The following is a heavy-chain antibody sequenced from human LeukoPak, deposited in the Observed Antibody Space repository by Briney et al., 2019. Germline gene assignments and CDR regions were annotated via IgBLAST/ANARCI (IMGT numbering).Heavy chain of an antibody. J-gene: IGHJ4*02. CDR2: ICNTGTT. V-gene: IGHV4-59*01. CDR3: ARSDYTIRLDS. CDR1: GGSIGNYY. Sequence: SETLSLTCTVSGGSIGNYYWSWIRQPPGKGQEWIAFICNTGTTSYNPSLKSRVTISVDTSKNQLSLELTSVTAADTAVYYCARSDYTIRLDSWGQGTLVTVSS. D-gene: IGHD1-26*01.